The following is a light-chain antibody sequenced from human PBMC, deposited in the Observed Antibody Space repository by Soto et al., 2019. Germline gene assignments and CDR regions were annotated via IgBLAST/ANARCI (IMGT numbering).Light chain of an antibody. V-gene: IGKV3-20*01. CDR1: QSVSSY. CDR3: QQYGYSHT. Sequence: IVLTQSPATLSLSPGERATLSCRASQSVSSYLAWYQQKPGPAPRLLIYDASNRATGIPDRLSGSGSGTDFTLTISRLEPEDFAVYYCQQYGYSHTFGQGTKVDIK. CDR2: DAS. J-gene: IGKJ1*01.